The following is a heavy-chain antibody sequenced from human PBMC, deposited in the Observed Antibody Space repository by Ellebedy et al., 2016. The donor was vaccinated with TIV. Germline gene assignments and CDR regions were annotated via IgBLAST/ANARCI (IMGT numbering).Heavy chain of an antibody. V-gene: IGHV4-59*12. D-gene: IGHD3-9*01. CDR3: ARVPQYKDISAGYGYFDP. Sequence: MPSETLSLTCTVSGGSISTSYWRWIRQPPGQGLEWIGEVYHSGSANYNPSPKSRVTVLVDKSKNQFSLRLSSVTAADTAVYYCARVPQYKDISAGYGYFDPWGPGTLVTVSS. CDR2: VYHSGSA. CDR1: GGSISTSY. J-gene: IGHJ5*02.